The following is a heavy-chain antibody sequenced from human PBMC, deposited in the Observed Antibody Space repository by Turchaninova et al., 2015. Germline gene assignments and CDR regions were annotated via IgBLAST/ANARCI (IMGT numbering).Heavy chain of an antibody. CDR1: GGTLNRYD. D-gene: IGHD3-3*01. J-gene: IGHJ6*02. CDR2: IIPGYGTP. CDR3: ARRLFWSGYIFSGMDV. Sequence: QVPLVQSGAEVKKPGSSVTIFCKASGGTLNRYDLMWVRQATGQGLEWMGGIIPGYGTPTYSQKFQGRVTISVDESTNTASMELSSLRSEDTAVYYCARRLFWSGYIFSGMDVWGQGTTVTVSS. V-gene: IGHV1-69*01.